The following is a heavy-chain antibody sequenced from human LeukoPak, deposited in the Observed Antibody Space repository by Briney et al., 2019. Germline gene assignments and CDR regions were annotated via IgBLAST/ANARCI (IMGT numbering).Heavy chain of an antibody. J-gene: IGHJ4*02. D-gene: IGHD2-8*01. Sequence: GGSLRLSCAASGFTFSSYTMNWVRQAPGKGLEWVSSISSSSSYIYYADSVKVRFTISRDDAKNSLYLQMNSLRAEDTAVYYCTRDTGVAKADYWGQGTLVTVSS. CDR1: GFTFSSYT. CDR2: ISSSSSYI. V-gene: IGHV3-21*01. CDR3: TRDTGVAKADY.